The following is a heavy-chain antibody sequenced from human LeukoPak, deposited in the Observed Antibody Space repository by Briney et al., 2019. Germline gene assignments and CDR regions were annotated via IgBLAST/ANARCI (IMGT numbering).Heavy chain of an antibody. Sequence: SETLSLTCTVSGDSISGGNYYWTWIRQHPGKGLEWIGYIYYSGRTYYNPSLKSRVTISVDTSKNQFSLKLSSVTAADTAVYYCARQASYDFWSGYIWFDPWGQGTLVTVSS. CDR3: ARQASYDFWSGYIWFDP. V-gene: IGHV4-30-4*08. CDR1: GDSISGGNYY. CDR2: IYYSGRT. J-gene: IGHJ5*02. D-gene: IGHD3-3*01.